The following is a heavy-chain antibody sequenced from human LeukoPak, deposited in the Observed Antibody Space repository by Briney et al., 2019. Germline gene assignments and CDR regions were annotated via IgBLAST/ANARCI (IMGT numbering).Heavy chain of an antibody. CDR2: IYYSGST. Sequence: PSETLSLTCTVSGGSISNYYWSWIRQPPEEGLEWIGYIYYSGSTNYNPSLKSRVTISIDTSKNQFSLNLTSVTAADTAVYYCARGGLGGITAYSNYLFDYWGKGTLVTVSS. CDR3: ARGGLGGITAYSNYLFDY. CDR1: GGSISNYY. J-gene: IGHJ4*02. D-gene: IGHD4-11*01. V-gene: IGHV4-59*08.